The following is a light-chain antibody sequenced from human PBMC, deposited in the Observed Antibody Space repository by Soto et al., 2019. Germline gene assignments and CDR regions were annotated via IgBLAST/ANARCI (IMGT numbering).Light chain of an antibody. CDR2: GAS. Sequence: EIVLTQSPGTLSLSPGERATLSCRASQSVSSSYLAWYQQKPGQAPRLLIYGASSRATGIPDRFSGSGSGTDFTLTISRLEPEDFAVYDCQQYGSSGRTFGQGTKVEIK. V-gene: IGKV3-20*01. J-gene: IGKJ1*01. CDR1: QSVSSSY. CDR3: QQYGSSGRT.